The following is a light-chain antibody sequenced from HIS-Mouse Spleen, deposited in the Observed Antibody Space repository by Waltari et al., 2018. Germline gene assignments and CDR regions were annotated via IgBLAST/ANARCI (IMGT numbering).Light chain of an antibody. V-gene: IGLV3-19*01. J-gene: IGLJ2*01. CDR2: GKN. CDR3: NSRDSSGNHVV. Sequence: SSELTQDPAVSVALGQTVRITFQGDRLRSYYASWYQQKTGQAPVLVIYGKNNRPSGIPDRFSGSSSGNTASLTITGAQAEDEADYYCNSRDSSGNHVVFGGGTKLTVL. CDR1: RLRSYY.